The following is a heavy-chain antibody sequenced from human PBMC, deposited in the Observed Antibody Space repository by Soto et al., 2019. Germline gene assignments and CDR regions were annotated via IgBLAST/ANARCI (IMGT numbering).Heavy chain of an antibody. D-gene: IGHD3-22*01. V-gene: IGHV4-39*01. Sequence: SETLSLTCTVSGGSISSSSYYWGWIRQPPGKGLEWIGSIYYSGSTYYNPSLKSRVTISVDTSKNQFSLKLSSVTAADTAVYYCASPHYYDSSGYYYPPFDYWGQGTLVTVSS. CDR1: GGSISSSSYY. J-gene: IGHJ4*02. CDR3: ASPHYYDSSGYYYPPFDY. CDR2: IYYSGST.